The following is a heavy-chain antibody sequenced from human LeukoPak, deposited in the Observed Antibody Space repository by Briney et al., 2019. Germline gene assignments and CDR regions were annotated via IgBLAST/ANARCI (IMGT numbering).Heavy chain of an antibody. V-gene: IGHV4-4*02. Sequence: PSETLSLTCAVSGGSISSSNWWSWVRQPPGKGLEWIGEIYHSGSTNYNPSLKSRVTISVDKSKNQFSLKLSSVTAEDTAVYYCTRKGSQWDFLVDYWGQGTLVTVSS. J-gene: IGHJ4*02. CDR1: GGSISSSNW. CDR2: IYHSGST. D-gene: IGHD2/OR15-2a*01. CDR3: TRKGSQWDFLVDY.